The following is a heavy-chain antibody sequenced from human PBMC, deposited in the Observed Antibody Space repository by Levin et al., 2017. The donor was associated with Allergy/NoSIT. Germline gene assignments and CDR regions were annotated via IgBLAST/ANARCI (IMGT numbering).Heavy chain of an antibody. V-gene: IGHV3-23*01. Sequence: AGESLKISCAASGFTFSTYAMTWVRQTPGKGLEWVSTITSSADRTYYSDSLKGRFTISRDNSKNMLFLLMNSLRAEDTAVYYCAAVTSYWFDPWGQGTLVTVSS. D-gene: IGHD4-17*01. CDR2: ITSSADRT. CDR1: GFTFSTYA. CDR3: AAVTSYWFDP. J-gene: IGHJ5*02.